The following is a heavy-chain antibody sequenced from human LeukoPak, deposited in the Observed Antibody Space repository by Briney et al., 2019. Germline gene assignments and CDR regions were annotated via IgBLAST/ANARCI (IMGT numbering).Heavy chain of an antibody. J-gene: IGHJ6*02. D-gene: IGHD5-18*01. CDR3: VREENSYGSYYYHGMDV. CDR1: GFTFTDYY. V-gene: IGHV3-11*01. CDR2: ISFSGNTG. Sequence: GGSLRLSCAASGFTFTDYYMTWIRQAPGKGLEWVSYISFSGNTGYYADSVKGRSTISRDNTKNSVSLQMNSLRVDDTAVYYCVREENSYGSYYYHGMDVWGQGTTVIVSS.